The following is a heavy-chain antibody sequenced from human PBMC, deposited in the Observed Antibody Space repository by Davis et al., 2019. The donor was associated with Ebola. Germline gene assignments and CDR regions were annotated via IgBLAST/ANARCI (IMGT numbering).Heavy chain of an antibody. V-gene: IGHV3-23*01. J-gene: IGHJ3*02. CDR2: MSSSGEST. CDR3: AKDGGSSPDTHDALDI. D-gene: IGHD6-6*01. CDR1: GFTFSTYG. Sequence: GESLKTSCAASGFTFSTYGMSRVRQAPGKGLEWVPTMSSSGESTYYADPVKGRFTISRDNSKNTPYLQMSSLRVDDTAVYYCAKDGGSSPDTHDALDIWGQGTMVTVSS.